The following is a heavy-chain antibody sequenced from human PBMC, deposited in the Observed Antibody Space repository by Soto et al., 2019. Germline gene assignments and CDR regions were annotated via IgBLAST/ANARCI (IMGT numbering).Heavy chain of an antibody. CDR1: GFTFTNFW. Sequence: GGSLRLSCVASGFTFTNFWMSWVLQAPGKGLEWVANIKGDGSEKRYVDSVKGRFTISRDNAKNSVYLQMNSLRVEDTALYYCGRDEVRNGVGVWGPGTTVTVSS. V-gene: IGHV3-7*01. CDR3: GRDEVRNGVGV. J-gene: IGHJ6*02. CDR2: IKGDGSEK.